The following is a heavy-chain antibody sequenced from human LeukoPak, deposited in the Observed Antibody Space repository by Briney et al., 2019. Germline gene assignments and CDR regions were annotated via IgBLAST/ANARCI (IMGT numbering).Heavy chain of an antibody. CDR3: ARVGSDCNDGNCY. Sequence: ASVKVSCKASGYTFTTFGITWVRQAPGQGLGWMGRISTYNGNTNYAQNLQGRVTMTTDTSTNTAYTELRSLTSDDTAVYYCARVGSDCNDGNCYWGQGTLVTVSS. V-gene: IGHV1-18*01. CDR1: GYTFTTFG. CDR2: ISTYNGNT. D-gene: IGHD2-15*01. J-gene: IGHJ4*02.